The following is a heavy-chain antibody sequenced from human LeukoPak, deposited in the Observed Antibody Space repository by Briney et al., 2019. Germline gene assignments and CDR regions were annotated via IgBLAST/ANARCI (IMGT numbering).Heavy chain of an antibody. V-gene: IGHV3-9*01. CDR2: ISWNSGSI. CDR3: AKVGRGYYGMDV. J-gene: IGHJ6*02. Sequence: GRSLRLSCAASGFIFDNYGMEWVRHAPGKGLEWVSGISWNSGSIGFADSVKGRFTISRDNAKNSLYLQMNSLRAEDTALYYCAKVGRGYYGMDVWGQGTTVTVSS. CDR1: GFIFDNYG. D-gene: IGHD3-16*01.